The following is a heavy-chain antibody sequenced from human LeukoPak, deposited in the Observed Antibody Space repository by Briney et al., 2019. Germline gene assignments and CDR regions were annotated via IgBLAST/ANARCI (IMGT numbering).Heavy chain of an antibody. CDR3: ARGPVAAAFDY. CDR2: IYHSGST. J-gene: IGHJ4*02. Sequence: SETLSLTCAVYGGSFSGYYWSWIRQPPGKGLEWIGEIYHSGSTNYNPSLKSRVTISVDTSKNQFSLKLSSVTAADTAVYYCARGPVAAAFDYWGQGTLVSSAS. CDR1: GGSFSGYY. D-gene: IGHD6-13*01. V-gene: IGHV4-34*01.